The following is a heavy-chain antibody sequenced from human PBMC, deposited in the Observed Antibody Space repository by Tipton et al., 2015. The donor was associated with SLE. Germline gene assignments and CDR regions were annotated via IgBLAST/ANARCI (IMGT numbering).Heavy chain of an antibody. V-gene: IGHV4-61*09. Sequence: TLSLTCTVSGGSMSSDTYYWSWIRQPAGKGLEWVGHIYTSGSTHYNPSLASRVSMSLDMSSNQFSLKLTSVTAADTAVYYCARGDDIATDHFDYWGQGSLVTVSS. D-gene: IGHD2-15*01. CDR3: ARGDDIATDHFDY. CDR2: IYTSGST. CDR1: GGSMSSDTYY. J-gene: IGHJ4*02.